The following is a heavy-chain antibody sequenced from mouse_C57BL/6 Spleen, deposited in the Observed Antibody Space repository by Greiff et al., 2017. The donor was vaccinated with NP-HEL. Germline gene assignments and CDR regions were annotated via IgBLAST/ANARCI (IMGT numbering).Heavy chain of an antibody. CDR2: IYPGSGST. CDR3: ARGTPRYYGSSHWYFDV. D-gene: IGHD1-1*01. V-gene: IGHV1-55*01. Sequence: VQLQQPGAELVKPGASVKMSCKASGYTFTSYWITWVKQRPGQGLEWIGDIYPGSGSTNYNEKFKSKATLTVDTSSSTAYMQLSSLTSEDSAVYYCARGTPRYYGSSHWYFDVWGTGTTVTVSS. CDR1: GYTFTSYW. J-gene: IGHJ1*03.